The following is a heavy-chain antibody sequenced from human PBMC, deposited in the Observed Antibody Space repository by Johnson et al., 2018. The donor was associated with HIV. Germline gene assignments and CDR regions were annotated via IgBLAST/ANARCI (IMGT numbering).Heavy chain of an antibody. D-gene: IGHD3-3*01. V-gene: IGHV3-30*18. Sequence: QVQLVESGGGVVQPGRSLRLSCAASGLTFSDYDMSWIRQAPGKGLEWVAVISYDGSNKYYADSVKGRVTISRDSSKNTLYLQMNSLRAEDTAVYYCAKDSPSSIQFLEWFPFFDIWGRGTMVTVSS. J-gene: IGHJ3*02. CDR1: GLTFSDYD. CDR2: ISYDGSNK. CDR3: AKDSPSSIQFLEWFPFFDI.